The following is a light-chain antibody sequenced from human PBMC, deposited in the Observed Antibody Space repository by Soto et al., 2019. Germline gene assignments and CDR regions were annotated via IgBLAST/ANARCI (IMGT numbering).Light chain of an antibody. J-gene: IGKJ3*01. CDR1: QSVSSY. V-gene: IGKV3-11*01. CDR2: DAS. CDR3: QQRSNWPPVA. Sequence: EIVLTQSPATLSLSPGERATLSCRASQSVSSYLAWYQQKPGQAPRLLIYDASNRATGIPPRFSGSGSGTDFTLTISSLEPEDFAVYYCQQRSNWPPVAFGPGTKVDIK.